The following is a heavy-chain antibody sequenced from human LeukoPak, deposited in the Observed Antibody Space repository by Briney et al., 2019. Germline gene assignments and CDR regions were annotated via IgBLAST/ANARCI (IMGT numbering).Heavy chain of an antibody. CDR2: IYPGDSDT. J-gene: IGHJ3*02. D-gene: IGHD1-26*01. V-gene: IGHV5-51*01. Sequence: GESLKISCKGSGYSFVSYWIGWVRQMPGKGLEWMGIIYPGDSDTRYSPSFQGQVTISADKSISTAYLQWSSLKASDTAMYYCARLGIEWELLRGGAFDIWGQGTMVTVSS. CDR3: ARLGIEWELLRGGAFDI. CDR1: GYSFVSYW.